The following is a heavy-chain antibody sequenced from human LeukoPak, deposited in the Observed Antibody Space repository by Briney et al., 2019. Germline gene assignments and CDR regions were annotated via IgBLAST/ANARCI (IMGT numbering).Heavy chain of an antibody. CDR2: IYHSGST. D-gene: IGHD3-3*01. CDR1: GYSISSDDY. Sequence: SETLSLTCAVSGYSISSDDYWAWIRQPPGKGLEWIGGIYHSGSTYYNPSLKSRLTISIDTSKNQFSLKLRSVTAADTAIYYCARDTSGYYVSPDFWGQGTLVTVSS. V-gene: IGHV4-38-2*02. J-gene: IGHJ4*02. CDR3: ARDTSGYYVSPDF.